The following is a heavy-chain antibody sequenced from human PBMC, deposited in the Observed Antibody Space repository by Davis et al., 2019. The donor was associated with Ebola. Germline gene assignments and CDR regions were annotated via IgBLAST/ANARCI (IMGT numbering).Heavy chain of an antibody. J-gene: IGHJ4*02. Sequence: AASVKVSCKASGGTFSSYAISWVRQAPGQGLEWMGGIIPIFGKANYAQKFQGRVTMTRDTSASTAYMELSSLRSEDTAVYYCARPYCTGGVCYVLLDYWGQGTLVTVSS. CDR3: ARPYCTGGVCYVLLDY. CDR1: GGTFSSYA. V-gene: IGHV1-69*05. D-gene: IGHD2-8*02. CDR2: IIPIFGKA.